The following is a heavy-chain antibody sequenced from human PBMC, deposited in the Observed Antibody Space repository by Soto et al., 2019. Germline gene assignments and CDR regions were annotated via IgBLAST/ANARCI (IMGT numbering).Heavy chain of an antibody. CDR3: AKPTFLGYCSGGSCYDYFDY. CDR1: GFTFSSYA. V-gene: IGHV3-23*01. Sequence: PGGSLRLSCAASGFTFSSYAMSWVRQAPGKGLEWVSAISGSGGGTYYADSVKGRFTISRDNSKNTLYLQMNSLRAEDTAVYYCAKPTFLGYCSGGSCYDYFDYWGQGTLVTVSS. D-gene: IGHD2-15*01. CDR2: ISGSGGGT. J-gene: IGHJ4*02.